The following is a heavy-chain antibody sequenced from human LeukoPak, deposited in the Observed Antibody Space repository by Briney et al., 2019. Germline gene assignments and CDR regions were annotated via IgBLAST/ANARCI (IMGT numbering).Heavy chain of an antibody. D-gene: IGHD3-3*01. CDR2: INPSGGST. V-gene: IGHV1-46*01. CDR3: AGDARITIFGVVIKKSYGMDV. Sequence: ASVKVSCKASGYTFTSYYMHWVRQAPGQGLEWMGIINPSGGSTSYAQKFQGRVTMTRDTSTSTVYMELSSLRSEDTAVYYCAGDARITIFGVVIKKSYGMDVWGQGTTVTVSS. CDR1: GYTFTSYY. J-gene: IGHJ6*02.